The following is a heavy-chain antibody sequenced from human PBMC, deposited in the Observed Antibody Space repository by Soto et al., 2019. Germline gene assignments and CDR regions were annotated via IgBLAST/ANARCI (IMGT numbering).Heavy chain of an antibody. CDR3: ATYYFGSGSYYRLDT. V-gene: IGHV1-18*01. Sequence: ASVKVSCKASGYGFSFGFSWVRQAPGQGLEWMGWISASDGSTNSASKFRGRVSLTTDTSTNTAYMDLLSLTSDDTAVYFCATYYFGSGSYYRLDTWGQGTLVTVSS. CDR2: ISASDGST. CDR1: GYGFSFG. D-gene: IGHD3-10*01. J-gene: IGHJ5*02.